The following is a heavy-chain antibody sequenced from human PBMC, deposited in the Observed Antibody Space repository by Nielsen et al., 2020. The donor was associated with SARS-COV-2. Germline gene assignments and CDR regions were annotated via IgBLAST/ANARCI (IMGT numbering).Heavy chain of an antibody. CDR1: GYSFTSYW. CDR2: IYPGDSDT. D-gene: IGHD2-15*01. J-gene: IGHJ6*02. V-gene: IGHV5-51*01. CDR3: ARHRVVAAPEQNYYYGMDV. Sequence: KVSCKGSGYSFTSYWIGWVRQMPGKGLEWMGIIYPGDSDTRYSPSFQGQVTISADKSMSTAYLQWSSLKASDTAMYYCARHRVVAAPEQNYYYGMDVWGQGTTVTVSS.